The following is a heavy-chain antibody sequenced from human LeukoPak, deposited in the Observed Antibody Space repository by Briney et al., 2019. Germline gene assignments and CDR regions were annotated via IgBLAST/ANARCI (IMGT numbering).Heavy chain of an antibody. J-gene: IGHJ6*03. CDR3: ARDATMVPLYYYYYMDV. CDR2: IRYDGSNK. CDR1: GFTFSSYG. V-gene: IGHV3-30*02. Sequence: GGSLRLSCAASGFTFSSYGMHWVRQAPGKGLEWVAFIRYDGSNKYYADSVKGRFTISRDNSKNTLYLQMNSLRAEDTAVYYCARDATMVPLYYYYYMDVWGKGTTVTVSS. D-gene: IGHD3-10*01.